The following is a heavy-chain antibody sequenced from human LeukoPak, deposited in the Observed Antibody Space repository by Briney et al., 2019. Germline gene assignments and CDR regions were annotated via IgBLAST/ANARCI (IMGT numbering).Heavy chain of an antibody. Sequence: SETLSLTCAVYGGSFSGYYWSWIRQPPGKGLEWTGEINHSGSTNYNPSLKSRVTISVDTSKNQFSLKLSSVTAADTAVYYCARGRKYSSGWYSFWGQGTLVTVSS. CDR3: ARGRKYSSGWYSF. V-gene: IGHV4-34*01. CDR2: INHSGST. D-gene: IGHD6-19*01. J-gene: IGHJ4*02. CDR1: GGSFSGYY.